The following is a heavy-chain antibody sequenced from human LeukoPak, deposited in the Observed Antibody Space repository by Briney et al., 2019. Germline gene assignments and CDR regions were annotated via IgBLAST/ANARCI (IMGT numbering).Heavy chain of an antibody. CDR2: IYIDGSST. CDR3: ARGASARQDS. V-gene: IGHV3-74*01. Sequence: GGSLRLSCAASGFTFSTYWMHWVRQAPGKGLVWVSRIYIDGSSTNYADSVKGRFTISRDNAKNTLYLEMNSLRAEDTAVYYCARGASARQDSRGQGTLVTVSS. CDR1: GFTFSTYW. D-gene: IGHD2-2*01. J-gene: IGHJ4*02.